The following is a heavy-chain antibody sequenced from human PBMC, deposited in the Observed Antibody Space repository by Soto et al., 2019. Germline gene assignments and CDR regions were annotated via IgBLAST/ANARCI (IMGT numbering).Heavy chain of an antibody. CDR3: ARPREEWQDDAFDL. CDR1: GGSFSVYY. V-gene: IGHV4-34*01. D-gene: IGHD3-3*01. CDR2: INDRGTT. Sequence: SETLSLTCAVYGGSFSVYYWSWIRQSPGKGLEWIGEINDRGTTNYNPSLKSRVTISVHTSKNQFSLKMSYVTAADTAVYYCARPREEWQDDAFDLWGQGTMVTVSS. J-gene: IGHJ3*01.